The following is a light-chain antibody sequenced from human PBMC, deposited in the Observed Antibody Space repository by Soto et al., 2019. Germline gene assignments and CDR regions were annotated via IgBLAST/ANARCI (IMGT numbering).Light chain of an antibody. J-gene: IGKJ1*01. Sequence: DIPMTQSPSTRSAAIGDRVTITCRASQSISSWLAWYQQKPGKAPKLLIYHAYSLESGVPSRFSGSESGTEFTLTINSLQPDDFATYYCQQYNSYPWTFGQGTKV. CDR1: QSISSW. CDR2: HAY. CDR3: QQYNSYPWT. V-gene: IGKV1-5*01.